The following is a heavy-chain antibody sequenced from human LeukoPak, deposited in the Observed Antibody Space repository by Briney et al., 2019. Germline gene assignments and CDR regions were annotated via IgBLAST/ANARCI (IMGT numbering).Heavy chain of an antibody. D-gene: IGHD1-7*01. CDR3: ARDPGTTFYYYYMDV. CDR1: GFTFSSYA. Sequence: GGSLRLSCAASGFTFSSYAMHWVRQAPGKGLEYVSAISSNGGSTYYANSVKGRFTISRDNSKNTLYLQMGSLRAEDMAVYYCARDPGTTFYYYYMDVWGKGTTGTVSS. CDR2: ISSNGGST. V-gene: IGHV3-64*01. J-gene: IGHJ6*03.